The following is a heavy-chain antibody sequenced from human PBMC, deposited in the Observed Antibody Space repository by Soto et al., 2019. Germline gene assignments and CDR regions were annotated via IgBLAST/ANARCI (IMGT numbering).Heavy chain of an antibody. CDR2: IFSDNER. V-gene: IGHV2-26*01. CDR3: VRMNADSYQFYYAMDV. D-gene: IGHD4-17*01. J-gene: IGHJ6*02. CDR1: GFSLSTGRMG. Sequence: SGPTLVNPTETLTLTCTVSGFSLSTGRMGVSWTRQPPGKALEWLAHIFSDNERSYSTSMQGRLTISKDPSGSQVVLSMTNLDPVDTGTYYCVRMNADSYQFYYAMDVWVQGTRVTVSS.